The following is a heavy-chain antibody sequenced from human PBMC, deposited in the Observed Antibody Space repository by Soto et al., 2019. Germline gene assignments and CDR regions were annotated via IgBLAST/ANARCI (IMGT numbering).Heavy chain of an antibody. J-gene: IGHJ6*02. CDR2: IVVGSGNT. D-gene: IGHD2-2*01. V-gene: IGHV1-58*01. Sequence: SVKVSCTASGFTITSSAVQWVRQARGQRLEWIGWIVVGSGNTNYAQKFQERVTITRDMSTSTAYMELSSLRSEDTAVYYCAATTRSYCISTSCYVAYYYYGMDVWGQGTTVTVS. CDR3: AATTRSYCISTSCYVAYYYYGMDV. CDR1: GFTITSSA.